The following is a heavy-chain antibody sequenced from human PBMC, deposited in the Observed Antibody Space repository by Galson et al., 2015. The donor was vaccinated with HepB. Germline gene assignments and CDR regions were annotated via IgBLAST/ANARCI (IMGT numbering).Heavy chain of an antibody. CDR3: ARIDRRLDYGTDV. J-gene: IGHJ6*02. Sequence: SVKVSCKASGYTFTSYYMHWVRQAPGQGLEWMGIINPSGGSTSYAQKFQGRVTMTRDTSTSTVYMELSSLRSEDTAVYYCARIDRRLDYGTDVWGQGTTVTVSS. D-gene: IGHD3-22*01. CDR2: INPSGGST. CDR1: GYTFTSYY. V-gene: IGHV1-46*01.